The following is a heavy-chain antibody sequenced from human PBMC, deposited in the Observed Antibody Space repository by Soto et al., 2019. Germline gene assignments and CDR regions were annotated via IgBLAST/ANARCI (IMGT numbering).Heavy chain of an antibody. Sequence: GASVKVSCKASGYTFSDYYIHWVRQAPGQGLEWMGWINPNHGGTNYAQRFQGWVTMTRGTSITTAYMELTSLKSDDTAMYYCARELIPMGTTRYQFDYWGQGTLVTVSS. CDR3: ARELIPMGTTRYQFDY. J-gene: IGHJ4*02. V-gene: IGHV1-2*04. CDR1: GYTFSDYY. D-gene: IGHD3-9*01. CDR2: INPNHGGT.